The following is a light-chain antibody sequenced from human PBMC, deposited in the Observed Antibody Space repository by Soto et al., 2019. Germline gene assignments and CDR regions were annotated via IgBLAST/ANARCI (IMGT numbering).Light chain of an antibody. Sequence: SYELTQPPSVSVAPGQTARITWGGNNIGSKSVHWYQQKPGQAPVLVVYDDSDRPSGIPERFSGSNSGNTATLTISRVEAVDEADYYCQVWDSSSDHVVFGGGTQLTVL. CDR3: QVWDSSSDHVV. CDR2: DDS. V-gene: IGLV3-21*02. J-gene: IGLJ2*01. CDR1: NIGSKS.